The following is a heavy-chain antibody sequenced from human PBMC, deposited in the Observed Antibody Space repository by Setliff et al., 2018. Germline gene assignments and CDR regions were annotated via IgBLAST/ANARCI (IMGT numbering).Heavy chain of an antibody. V-gene: IGHV4-38-2*01. CDR2: MYHSGST. CDR1: YYSISSGYY. CDR3: ARHIWGAKMQLPHDVFDI. Sequence: PSETLSLTCAVSYYSISSGYYWGWTRQPPGKGLELIGSMYHSGSTYYSPSLESRVTISVDMSKNHLSLKLSSVTAADTAVYYCARHIWGAKMQLPHDVFDIWGQGTMVTVSS. D-gene: IGHD2-2*01. J-gene: IGHJ3*02.